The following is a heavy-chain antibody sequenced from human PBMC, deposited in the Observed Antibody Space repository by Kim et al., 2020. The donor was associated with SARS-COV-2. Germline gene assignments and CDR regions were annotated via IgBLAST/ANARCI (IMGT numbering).Heavy chain of an antibody. CDR3: AREGPGEY. Sequence: GGSLRLSCAASGFTFSSYSMNWVRQAPGKGLEWVSYISSSSSTIYYADSVKGRFTISRDNAKNSLSLQMNSLRDEDTAVYYCAREGPGEYWGHGTLVTVS. V-gene: IGHV3-48*02. J-gene: IGHJ4*01. CDR1: GFTFSSYS. CDR2: ISSSSSTI.